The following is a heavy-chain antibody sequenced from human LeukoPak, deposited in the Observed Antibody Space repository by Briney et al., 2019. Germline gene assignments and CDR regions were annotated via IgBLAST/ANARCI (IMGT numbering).Heavy chain of an antibody. Sequence: GGSLRLSCAASGFQFGGFVMHWVRQAPGQGLEWVSSISGDGENTYYTASVRGRFTISRDNSKNILNLQMNSLRAEDTAVYYCASTGGYGSGTYDYYYFGMDVWGQGTAVTVSS. J-gene: IGHJ6*02. CDR1: GFQFGGFV. CDR2: ISGDGENT. D-gene: IGHD3-10*01. V-gene: IGHV3-23*01. CDR3: ASTGGYGSGTYDYYYFGMDV.